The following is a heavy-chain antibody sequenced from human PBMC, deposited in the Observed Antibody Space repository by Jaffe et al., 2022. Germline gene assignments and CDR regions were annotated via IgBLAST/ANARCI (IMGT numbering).Heavy chain of an antibody. CDR1: GFTFSSYA. CDR2: ISGSGGST. CDR3: AKEKRYSSGWYYWYFDL. V-gene: IGHV3-23*01. Sequence: EVQLLESGGGLVQPGGSLRLSCAASGFTFSSYAMSWVRQAPGKGLEWVSAISGSGGSTYYADSVKGRFTISRDNSKNTLYLQMNSLRAEDTAVYYCAKEKRYSSGWYYWYFDLWGRGTLVTVSS. J-gene: IGHJ2*01. D-gene: IGHD6-19*01.